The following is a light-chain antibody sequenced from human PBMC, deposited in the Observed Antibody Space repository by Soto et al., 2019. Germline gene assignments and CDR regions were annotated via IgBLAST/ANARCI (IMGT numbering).Light chain of an antibody. J-gene: IGLJ1*01. Sequence: QSVLTQPHSASGTPGQRVTISCSGSSSNIGSNSVHWFQQVPGTAPKPLIYSSNQRPSGVPERFPGSKSGTSASLAISGLQSEDEADYYCAAWDDSLNGHIFGTGTKVTVL. V-gene: IGLV1-44*01. CDR3: AAWDDSLNGHI. CDR2: SSN. CDR1: SSNIGSNS.